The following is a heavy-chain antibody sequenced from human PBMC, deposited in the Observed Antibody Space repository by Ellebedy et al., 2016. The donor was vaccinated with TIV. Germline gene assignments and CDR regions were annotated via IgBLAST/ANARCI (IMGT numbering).Heavy chain of an antibody. D-gene: IGHD4-11*01. V-gene: IGHV3-11*06. Sequence: GGSLRLSCAASGFTFSDYYMSWVRQAPGKELEWVSYISDSGSNKNYADSVKGRFTISRDNAKNTLYLQMNSLRAEDTAVYYCARGSQESNSGMDVWGQGTTVTVSS. J-gene: IGHJ6*02. CDR1: GFTFSDYY. CDR3: ARGSQESNSGMDV. CDR2: ISDSGSNK.